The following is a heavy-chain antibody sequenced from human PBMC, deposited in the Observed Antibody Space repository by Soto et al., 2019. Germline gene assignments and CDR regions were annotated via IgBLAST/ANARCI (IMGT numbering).Heavy chain of an antibody. V-gene: IGHV3-30*18. J-gene: IGHJ4*02. CDR3: AKAGTSGPRGYFDY. D-gene: IGHD1-26*01. CDR1: GFTFSSYG. CDR2: ISYDGSNK. Sequence: LRLSCAASGFTFSSYGMHWVRQAPGKGLEWVAVISYDGSNKYYADSVKGRFTISRDNSKNTLYLQMNSLRAEDTAVYYCAKAGTSGPRGYFDYWGQGTLVTVS.